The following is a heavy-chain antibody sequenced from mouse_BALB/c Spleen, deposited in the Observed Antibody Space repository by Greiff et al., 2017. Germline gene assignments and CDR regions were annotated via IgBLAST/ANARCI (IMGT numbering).Heavy chain of an antibody. CDR1: GFNINDYY. Sequence: VQLQQSGAELVRPGASVKLSCTASGFNINDYYMHWVKQRPEQGLEWIGWIDPGNGGTEYAPKFQGKATMTADTSSNTAYLQLSSLTSEDTAVYYCTRSGDYYGNYFWIAYWGQGTLVTVSA. D-gene: IGHD2-1*01. CDR3: TRSGDYYGNYFWIAY. V-gene: IGHV14-4*02. J-gene: IGHJ3*01. CDR2: IDPGNGGT.